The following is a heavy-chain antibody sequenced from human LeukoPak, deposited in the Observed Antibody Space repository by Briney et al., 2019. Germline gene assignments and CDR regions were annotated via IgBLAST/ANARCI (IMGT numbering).Heavy chain of an antibody. CDR3: ARSYSPESSGWHRPVDC. CDR1: GFTVSYNY. J-gene: IGHJ4*02. CDR2: IYYSGTT. V-gene: IGHV3-53*01. Sequence: PGGSLRLSCAASGFTVSYNYINWVRQAPGKGLEWVSVIYYSGTTYYADSVEGRFTISKDNSKNTVYLEMNSLRAEDTAVYYCARSYSPESSGWHRPVDCWGQGTLVTVSS. D-gene: IGHD3-22*01.